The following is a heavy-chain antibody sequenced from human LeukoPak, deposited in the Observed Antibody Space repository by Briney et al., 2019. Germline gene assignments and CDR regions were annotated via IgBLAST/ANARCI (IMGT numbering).Heavy chain of an antibody. D-gene: IGHD5-12*01. CDR1: GFNFFSYG. Sequence: GGSLRLSCAASGFNFFSYGMHWVRQAPGKGLEWVSSISSSSSYIYYADSVKGRFTISRDNAKNSLYLQMNSLRAEDTAVYYCARVEVSGYDPDDYWGQGTLVTVSS. V-gene: IGHV3-21*04. CDR3: ARVEVSGYDPDDY. CDR2: ISSSSSYI. J-gene: IGHJ4*02.